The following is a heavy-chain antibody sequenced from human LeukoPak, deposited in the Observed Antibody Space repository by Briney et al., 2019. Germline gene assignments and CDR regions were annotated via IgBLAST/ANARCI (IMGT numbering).Heavy chain of an antibody. CDR3: ARADGSGAGYYMDV. J-gene: IGHJ6*03. Sequence: GGSLRLSCAASGFTFSTYSMNWVRQAPGKGLEWVSSISISSNYIYYADSVKGRFTISRDNAKNSLYLQMNSLRAEDTAVYYCARADGSGAGYYMDVWGKGSTVTVSS. V-gene: IGHV3-21*01. CDR2: ISISSNYI. D-gene: IGHD1-26*01. CDR1: GFTFSTYS.